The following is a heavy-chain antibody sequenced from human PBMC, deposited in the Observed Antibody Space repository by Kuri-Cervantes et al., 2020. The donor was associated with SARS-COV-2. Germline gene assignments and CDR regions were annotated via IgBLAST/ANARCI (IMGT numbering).Heavy chain of an antibody. CDR1: GFTFSSYA. D-gene: IGHD3-22*01. CDR3: TSQGPGDSSGYSFPGFDY. V-gene: IGHV3-23*01. CDR2: ISGSGGST. Sequence: GGSLRLSCAASGFTFSSYAMSWVRQAPGKGLEWVSAISGSGGSTYYADSVKGRFTISRDNSKNTLYLQMNSLRAEDTAVYYCTSQGPGDSSGYSFPGFDYWGQGTLVTVSS. J-gene: IGHJ4*02.